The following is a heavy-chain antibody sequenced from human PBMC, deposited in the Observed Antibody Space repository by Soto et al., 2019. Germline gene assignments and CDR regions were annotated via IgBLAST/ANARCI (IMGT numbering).Heavy chain of an antibody. J-gene: IGHJ6*02. CDR1: GYTFTSYG. CDR2: ISAYNGNT. Sequence: GASVKASCKASGYTFTSYGSSWLRQAPGQGLEWMGWISAYNGNTNYAQKLQGRVTMTTDTSTSTAYMELRSLRSDDTAVYYCARYRAMVNYSPYGMVVWGQGTTVTVSS. D-gene: IGHD5-18*01. CDR3: ARYRAMVNYSPYGMVV. V-gene: IGHV1-18*01.